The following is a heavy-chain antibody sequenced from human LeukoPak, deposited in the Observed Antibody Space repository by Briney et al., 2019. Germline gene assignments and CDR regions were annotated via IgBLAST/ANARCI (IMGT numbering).Heavy chain of an antibody. V-gene: IGHV4-39*01. D-gene: IGHD2-2*01. CDR2: IYYSGST. J-gene: IGHJ6*03. Sequence: SETLSLTCTVSGGSISSSSYYWGWIRQPPGKGLEWIGSIYYSGSTYYNPSLKSRVTISVDTSKNQFSLKLSSVTAADTAVYYCARGVYCSSTSCQYYYYYMDVWGKGTTVTVSS. CDR1: GGSISSSSYY. CDR3: ARGVYCSSTSCQYYYYYMDV.